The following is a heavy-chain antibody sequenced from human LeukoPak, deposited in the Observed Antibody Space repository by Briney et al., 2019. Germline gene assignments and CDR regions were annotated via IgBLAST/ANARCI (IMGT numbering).Heavy chain of an antibody. J-gene: IGHJ4*02. CDR1: GFTFSSYS. V-gene: IGHV3-21*01. CDR3: ARRGYYYDSSGYYSYEGRDY. CDR2: ISSSSSYI. Sequence: GGSLRLSCAASGFTFSSYSMNWVRQAPGKGLEWVSSISSSSSYIYYADSVKGRFTISRDNAKKSLYLQMNSLRAEDTAVYYCARRGYYYDSSGYYSYEGRDYWGQGTLVTVSS. D-gene: IGHD3-22*01.